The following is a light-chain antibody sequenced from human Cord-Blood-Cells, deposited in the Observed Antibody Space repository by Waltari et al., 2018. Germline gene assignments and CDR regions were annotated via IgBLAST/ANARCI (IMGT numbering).Light chain of an antibody. J-gene: IGKJ5*01. CDR1: QSVSSN. CDR3: QQYNNWPPIT. V-gene: IGKV3-15*01. Sequence: EIVMTQSPATLSVSPGERATLSCRASQSVSSNLAWYQQKPGQAPRLLIYGASTRATGIPARFSGSESGTEVALTICSLQSEDFAVYYCQQYNNWPPITFGQGTRLEIK. CDR2: GAS.